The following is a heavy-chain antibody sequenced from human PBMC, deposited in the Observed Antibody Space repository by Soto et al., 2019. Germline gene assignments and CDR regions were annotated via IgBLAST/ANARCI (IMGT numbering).Heavy chain of an antibody. J-gene: IGHJ6*02. CDR2: ISSSSSTI. D-gene: IGHD2-2*01. V-gene: IGHV3-48*02. CDR3: ARSHPGYCSSTSCSYYYYGMDV. CDR1: GFTFSSYS. Sequence: PGGSLRLSCAASGFTFSSYSMNWVRQAPGKGLEWVSYISSSSSTIYYADSVKGRFTISRDNAKNSLYLQMNSLRDEDTAVYYWARSHPGYCSSTSCSYYYYGMDVWGQGTTVTVSS.